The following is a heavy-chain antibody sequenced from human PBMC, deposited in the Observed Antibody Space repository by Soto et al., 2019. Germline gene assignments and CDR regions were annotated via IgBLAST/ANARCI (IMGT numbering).Heavy chain of an antibody. CDR3: ARGGNWNYDYYYYGMDV. D-gene: IGHD1-7*01. V-gene: IGHV4-34*01. CDR2: INHSGST. J-gene: IGHJ6*02. Sequence: ETLSLTGAVYGGSFSGYYWSWIRQRPGKGLEWIGEINHSGSTNYNPSLKSRVTISVDTSKNQFSLKLSSVTAADTAVYYCARGGNWNYDYYYYGMDVWGQGTTVTVSS. CDR1: GGSFSGYY.